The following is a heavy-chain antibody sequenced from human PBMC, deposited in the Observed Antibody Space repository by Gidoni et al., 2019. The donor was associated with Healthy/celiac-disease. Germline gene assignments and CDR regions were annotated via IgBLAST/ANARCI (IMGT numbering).Heavy chain of an antibody. D-gene: IGHD3-22*01. CDR3: ARLRRSMIVVPGAFDI. V-gene: IGHV5-51*01. CDR2: IYPGDSDT. J-gene: IGHJ3*02. CDR1: GYSFTSYW. Sequence: EVQLVQSGAEVKKPGESLKISCKGSGYSFTSYWIGWVRQMPGKGLEWMGIIYPGDSDTRYSPSFQGQVTISADKSISTAYLQWSSLKASDTAMYYCARLRRSMIVVPGAFDIWGQGTMVTVSS.